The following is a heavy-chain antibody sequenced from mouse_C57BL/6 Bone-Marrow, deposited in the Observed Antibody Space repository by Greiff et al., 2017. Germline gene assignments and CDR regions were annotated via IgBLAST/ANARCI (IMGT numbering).Heavy chain of an antibody. J-gene: IGHJ1*03. D-gene: IGHD2-3*01. CDR1: GFTFSDYY. CDR2: INYDGSST. CDR3: TRGRLLHWYFDV. Sequence: EVKVVESEGGLVQPGRSMKLSCTASGFTFSDYYMAWVRQVPEKGLEWVANINYDGSSTYYLDSLKSRFIISRDNAKNILYLQMSSLKSEDTATYYCTRGRLLHWYFDVWGTGTTVTVSS. V-gene: IGHV5-16*01.